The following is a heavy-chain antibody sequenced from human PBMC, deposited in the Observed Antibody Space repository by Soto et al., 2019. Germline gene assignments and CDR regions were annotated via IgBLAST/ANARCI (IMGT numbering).Heavy chain of an antibody. CDR2: IYYSGST. J-gene: IGHJ5*02. D-gene: IGHD4-17*01. CDR1: GGSISSGGYY. Sequence: QVQLQESGPGLVKPSQTLSLTCTVSGGSISSGGYYWSWIRQHPGKGLEWIGYIYYSGSTYYKTSLKSRVTLTVDTSKNQFALKLSSLTAADTAVYYCARYYGDSASFDPWGQGTLVTVSS. V-gene: IGHV4-31*03. CDR3: ARYYGDSASFDP.